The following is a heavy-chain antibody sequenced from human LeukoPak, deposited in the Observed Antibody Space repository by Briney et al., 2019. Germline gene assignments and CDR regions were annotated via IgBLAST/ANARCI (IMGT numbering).Heavy chain of an antibody. CDR3: ARFGSGWHYFDY. J-gene: IGHJ4*02. V-gene: IGHV4-34*01. Sequence: KPSETLSLTCAVYGGSFSGYYWSWIRQPPGKGPEWIGEINHSGSTNYNPSLKSRVTISVDTSKNQFSLKLSSVTAADTAVYYCARFGSGWHYFDYWGQGTLVTVSS. D-gene: IGHD6-19*01. CDR1: GGSFSGYY. CDR2: INHSGST.